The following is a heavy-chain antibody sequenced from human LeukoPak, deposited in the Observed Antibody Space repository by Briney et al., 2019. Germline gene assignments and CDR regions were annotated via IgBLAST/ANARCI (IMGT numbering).Heavy chain of an antibody. J-gene: IGHJ4*02. V-gene: IGHV1-24*01. CDR2: FDPEDGET. D-gene: IGHD2-2*01. CDR1: GYTLTELS. Sequence: VASVKVSCKVSGYTLTELSMHWVRQAPGKGFEWMGGFDPEDGETIYAQKFQGRVTMTEDTSTDTAYMELSSLRSEDTAVYYCATASYCSSTSCPLIAYYFDYWGQGTLVTVSS. CDR3: ATASYCSSTSCPLIAYYFDY.